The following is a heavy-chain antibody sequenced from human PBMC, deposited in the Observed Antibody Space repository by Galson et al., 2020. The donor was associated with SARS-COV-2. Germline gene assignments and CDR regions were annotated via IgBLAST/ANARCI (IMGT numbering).Heavy chain of an antibody. CDR2: VSAGGAGT. CDR3: AKHRSGIPGAFDY. Sequence: TGGSLRLSCAASVFTFSSYGMTWVRQAPGKGLEWVSGVSAGGAGTYYADSVKGRFTISRDNSKNTLYLQMNSLRAEDTAVYYCAKHRSGIPGAFDYWGQGHLVTVSS. D-gene: IGHD3-16*02. V-gene: IGHV3-23*01. J-gene: IGHJ4*02. CDR1: VFTFSSYG.